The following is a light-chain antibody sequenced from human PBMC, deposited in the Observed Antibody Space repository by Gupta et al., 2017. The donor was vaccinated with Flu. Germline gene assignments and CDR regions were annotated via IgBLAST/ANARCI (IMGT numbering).Light chain of an antibody. CDR3: QQYNNFPST. CDR1: QDISNW. J-gene: IGKJ2*02. Sequence: DIKMTPSPSSVSASVGDRVTITCRARQDISNWLAWYQQKPGKAPKLLINSASSLQSGIPSRFSGSGSGTKFTLTISSLQPEDFATYYCQQYNNFPSTFGRGTKVEIK. CDR2: SAS. V-gene: IGKV1D-12*01.